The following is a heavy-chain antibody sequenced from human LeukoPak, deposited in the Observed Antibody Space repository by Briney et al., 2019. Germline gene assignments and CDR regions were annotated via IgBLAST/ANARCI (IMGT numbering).Heavy chain of an antibody. D-gene: IGHD2-2*02. CDR1: GYTFTSYD. J-gene: IGHJ6*03. CDR3: ARGLGCSSTSCYTSDYYYYMDV. V-gene: IGHV1-8*03. CDR2: MNPNSGNT. Sequence: ASVKVSCKASGYTFTSYDINWVRQATGQGLEWMGWMNPNSGNTGYAQKFQGRVTITRNTSISTAYMELSSLRSVDTAVYYCARGLGCSSTSCYTSDYYYYMDVWGKGTTVTVSS.